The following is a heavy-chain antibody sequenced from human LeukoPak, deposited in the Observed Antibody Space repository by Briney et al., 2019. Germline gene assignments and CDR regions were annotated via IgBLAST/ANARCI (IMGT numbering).Heavy chain of an antibody. Sequence: GASVTVSCKASGGTFSSYAISWVRQAPGQGLEWMGRIIPILGIANYAQKFQGRVTITADKSTSTAYMELRSLRSDDTAVYYCARAPAEYSGSQDYWGQGTLVTVSS. D-gene: IGHD1-26*01. CDR1: GGTFSSYA. CDR2: IIPILGIA. V-gene: IGHV1-69*04. J-gene: IGHJ4*02. CDR3: ARAPAEYSGSQDY.